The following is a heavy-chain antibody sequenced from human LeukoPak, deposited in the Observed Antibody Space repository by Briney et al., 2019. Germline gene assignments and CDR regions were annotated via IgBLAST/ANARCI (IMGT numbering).Heavy chain of an antibody. D-gene: IGHD3-10*01. V-gene: IGHV3-21*06. J-gene: IGHJ5*02. CDR2: TTSSSSYI. CDR3: ARDIVTMVRGVIITYPLVDP. CDR1: GFTFSSYE. Sequence: GGSLRLSCAASGFTFSSYEMNWVRQAPGKGLEWVSSTTSSSSYIYYADSVKGRFTISRDNAKNSLYLQMNSLRAEDTAVYYCARDIVTMVRGVIITYPLVDPWGQGTLVTVTS.